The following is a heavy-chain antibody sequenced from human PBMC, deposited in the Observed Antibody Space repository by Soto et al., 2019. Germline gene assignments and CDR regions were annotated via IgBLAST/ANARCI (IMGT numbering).Heavy chain of an antibody. D-gene: IGHD6-13*01. CDR1: GDSINNSHW. CDR3: ARKVNSSPARGPNWFDP. CDR2: SYHSGTT. J-gene: IGHJ5*02. V-gene: IGHV4-4*02. Sequence: QVQLQESGPGLVQPSGTLSLTCAVSGDSINNSHWWSWVRQTPGKGLEWIGESYHSGTTNNNPSLKTRVTISIDKSKNQFSLKMNSVTAADTAVYYFARKVNSSPARGPNWFDPWGQGTLVTVSS.